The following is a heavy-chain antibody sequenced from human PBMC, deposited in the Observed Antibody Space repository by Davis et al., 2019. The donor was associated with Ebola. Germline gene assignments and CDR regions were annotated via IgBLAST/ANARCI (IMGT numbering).Heavy chain of an antibody. CDR2: IYYSGST. CDR3: ARDTGWLQASYFDY. D-gene: IGHD5-24*01. V-gene: IGHV4-31*03. Sequence: MPSETLSLTCTVSGGSISSGGYYWSWIRQHPGKGLEWIGYIYYSGSTYYNPSLKSRVTISVDTSKNQFSLKLSSVTAADTAVYYCARDTGWLQASYFDYWGQGTLVTVSS. J-gene: IGHJ4*02. CDR1: GGSISSGGYY.